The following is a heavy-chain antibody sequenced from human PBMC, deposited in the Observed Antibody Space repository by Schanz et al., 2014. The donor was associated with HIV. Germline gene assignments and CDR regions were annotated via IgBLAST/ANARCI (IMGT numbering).Heavy chain of an antibody. V-gene: IGHV3-23*04. Sequence: DVQLVESGGGLVQPGGSLRLSCATSGFTYRDYWMTWVRQAPGKGLEWVSGISDTGVRTNYADSVKGRLTISRDNSENTLYLQMNSLRAEDTAVYYCAKDRITGTTGVPYYYYGMDVWGQGTTVTVSS. J-gene: IGHJ6*02. D-gene: IGHD1-7*01. CDR3: AKDRITGTTGVPYYYYGMDV. CDR2: ISDTGVRT. CDR1: GFTYRDYW.